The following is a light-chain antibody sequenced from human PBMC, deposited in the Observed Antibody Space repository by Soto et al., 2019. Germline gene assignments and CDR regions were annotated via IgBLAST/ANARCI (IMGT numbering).Light chain of an antibody. CDR2: AAS. CDR3: QQRNNWPPIFT. CDR1: QSVSSN. V-gene: IGKV3-11*01. Sequence: EIVLAQSPATLSLSPGEKATLSCRASQSVSSNLAWYQQKPGQAPRLIIYAASKRATGITARFSGSGSGTDFTLTSSSLEPEYFAVYYCQQRNNWPPIFTFGPGTKVDIK. J-gene: IGKJ3*01.